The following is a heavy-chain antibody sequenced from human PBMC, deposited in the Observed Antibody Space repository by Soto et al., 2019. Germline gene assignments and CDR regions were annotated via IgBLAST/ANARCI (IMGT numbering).Heavy chain of an antibody. V-gene: IGHV3-30*18. J-gene: IGHJ4*02. D-gene: IGHD6-19*01. CDR3: AKDRPPRCSSGWYACGSFDY. CDR2: ISYDGSNK. CDR1: GFTFSSYG. Sequence: GGSLRLSCAASGFTFSSYGMHWVRQAPGKGLEWVAVISYDGSNKYYADSVKGRFTISRDNSKNTLYLQMNSLRAEDTAVYYCAKDRPPRCSSGWYACGSFDYWGQGTLVTVSS.